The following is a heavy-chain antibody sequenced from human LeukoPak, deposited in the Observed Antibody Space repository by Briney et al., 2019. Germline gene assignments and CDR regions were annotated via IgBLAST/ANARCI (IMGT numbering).Heavy chain of an antibody. CDR2: FYHSGIT. Sequence: SETLSLTCTVSGYSISSGYFWGWIRQPPGKGLEWIGSFYHSGITYYNPSLKSRVTISVEMSKNQFSLKLSSVTAADTAVYYCARFSSIAAAFDYWGLGTLVTVSS. CDR3: ARFSSIAAAFDY. D-gene: IGHD6-13*01. J-gene: IGHJ4*02. CDR1: GYSISSGYF. V-gene: IGHV4-38-2*02.